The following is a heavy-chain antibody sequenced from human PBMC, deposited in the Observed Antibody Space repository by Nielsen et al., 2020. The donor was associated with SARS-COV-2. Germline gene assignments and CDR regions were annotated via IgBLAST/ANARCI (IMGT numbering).Heavy chain of an antibody. J-gene: IGHJ4*02. CDR3: AREQLVYFDY. Sequence: GESLKISCAASGFTFSSYGMHWVRQAPGKGLEWVAVIWYDGSNKYYADSVKGRFTISRDNSKNTLYLQMNSLRAEDTAVYYCAREQLVYFDYWGQGTLATVSS. V-gene: IGHV3-33*01. CDR1: GFTFSSYG. CDR2: IWYDGSNK. D-gene: IGHD6-13*01.